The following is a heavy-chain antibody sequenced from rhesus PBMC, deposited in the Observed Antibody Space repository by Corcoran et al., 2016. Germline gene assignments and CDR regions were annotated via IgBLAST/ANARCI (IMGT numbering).Heavy chain of an antibody. V-gene: IGHV3S5*01. CDR1: GFTFSSYG. J-gene: IGHJ4*01. Sequence: EVQLVETGGGLVQPGGSLKLSCAASGFTFSSYGISWVRQGPGKWLVWVPGMNSGRGGTYYAECVKGRFTSSRDNSKNALSLQMNRLRADDTAVYYCAKAWYSGSSYYFDYWGQGVLVTVSS. D-gene: IGHD6-25*01. CDR2: MNSGRGGT. CDR3: AKAWYSGSSYYFDY.